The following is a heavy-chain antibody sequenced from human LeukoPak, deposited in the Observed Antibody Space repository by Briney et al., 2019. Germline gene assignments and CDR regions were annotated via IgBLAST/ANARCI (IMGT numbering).Heavy chain of an antibody. J-gene: IGHJ4*02. D-gene: IGHD6-19*01. CDR1: DATINSGLYF. CDR2: VFNSGYT. V-gene: IGHV4-61*02. CDR3: ARGSGWSGLDS. Sequence: SETLSLTCNVSDATINSGLYFYTWIRQPAGKGLEWIGRVFNSGYTDYKPSLKSRVSISVDTSKSQFSLRLTSVTAADTAVYFCARGSGWSGLDSWGQGILVTVSS.